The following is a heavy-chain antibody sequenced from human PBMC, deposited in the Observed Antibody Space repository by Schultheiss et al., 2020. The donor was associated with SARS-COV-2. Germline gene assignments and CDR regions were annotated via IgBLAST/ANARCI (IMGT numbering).Heavy chain of an antibody. Sequence: GGSLRLSCAASGFTFSSYAMHWVRQAPGKGLEWVAVIWYDGSNKYYADSVKGRFTISRDNSKNTLYLQMNSLRAEDTAVYYCARDWGVATINYYYYMDVWGKGTTVTVSS. CDR2: IWYDGSNK. J-gene: IGHJ6*03. V-gene: IGHV3-30*07. CDR3: ARDWGVATINYYYYMDV. D-gene: IGHD5-24*01. CDR1: GFTFSSYA.